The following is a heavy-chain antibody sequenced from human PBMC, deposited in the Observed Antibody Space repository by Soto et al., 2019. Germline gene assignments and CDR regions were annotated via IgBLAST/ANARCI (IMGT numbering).Heavy chain of an antibody. CDR1: GFSFSVYP. Sequence: VQLVESGGGVVRPGRSLRLSCAASGFSFSVYPMNWVRQAPGKGLEWVAFISFDGSKTYYSDSVKGRFTISRDNSKNTVYLQMNNLRPGDAAVYHCANLLNVAAAGTPHYYGVDVWGQGTTVTVS. CDR2: ISFDGSKT. D-gene: IGHD6-13*01. V-gene: IGHV3-30*04. J-gene: IGHJ6*02. CDR3: ANLLNVAAAGTPHYYGVDV.